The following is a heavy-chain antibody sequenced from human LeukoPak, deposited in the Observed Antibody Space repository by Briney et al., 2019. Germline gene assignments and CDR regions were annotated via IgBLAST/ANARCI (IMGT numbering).Heavy chain of an antibody. V-gene: IGHV1-69*05. D-gene: IGHD1-20*01. J-gene: IGHJ3*02. CDR1: GYTFTSYG. CDR3: AREESGITGTNDAFDI. CDR2: IIPIFGTA. Sequence: GASVKVSCKASGYTFTSYGFSWVRQAPGQGLEWMGGIIPIFGTANYAQKFQGRVTITTDESTSTAYMELSSLRSEDTAVYYCAREESGITGTNDAFDIWGQGTMVTVSS.